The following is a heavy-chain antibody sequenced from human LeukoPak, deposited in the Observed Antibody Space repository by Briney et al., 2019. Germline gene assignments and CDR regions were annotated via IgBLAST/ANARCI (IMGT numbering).Heavy chain of an antibody. CDR2: IYHNGNT. J-gene: IGHJ6*02. CDR1: GASTSSVDYY. V-gene: IGHV4-30-4*01. Sequence: SQTLSLTCTVSGASTSSVDYYWTWIRQTPGEGLEWIGFIYHNGNTQYNPSLKSAITLSIDTSKNQFSLTLSSVTAADTAVYYCARVRLEKVRAYYGMDVWGQGTTVTVSS. D-gene: IGHD2-2*01. CDR3: ARVRLEKVRAYYGMDV.